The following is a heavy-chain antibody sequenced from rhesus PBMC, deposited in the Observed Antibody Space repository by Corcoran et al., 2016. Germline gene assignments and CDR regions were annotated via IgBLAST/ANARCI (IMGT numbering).Heavy chain of an antibody. CDR2: IYGSRRTT. J-gene: IGHJ5-2*02. CDR3: ARNYIVVVLTMYNSLDV. Sequence: QVQLQESGPGLVKPSETLSLTCAVSGGSFSSYWWGRTLQPPGTGLAWVGRIYGSRRTTQYNPYLKSRATISRDTSKIQFSLKLSSVTAADTAVYYCARNYIVVVLTMYNSLDVWGRGVLVTVSS. V-gene: IGHV4-160*01. D-gene: IGHD2-15*01. CDR1: GGSFSSYW.